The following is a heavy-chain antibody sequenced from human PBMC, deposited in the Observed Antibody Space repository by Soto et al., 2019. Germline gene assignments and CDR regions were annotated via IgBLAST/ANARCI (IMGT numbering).Heavy chain of an antibody. Sequence: QVQLVQSGAEVKKPGASVKVSCKASGYTFTSYGISWVRQAPGQGLEWMGRISAYNGNTNYAQKLQGRVTMTTDTSTSTAYRELRSLRSEDTAVYYCARVVGALGHWFDPWGQGTLVTVSS. CDR1: GYTFTSYG. CDR2: ISAYNGNT. V-gene: IGHV1-18*01. J-gene: IGHJ5*02. CDR3: ARVVGALGHWFDP. D-gene: IGHD2-15*01.